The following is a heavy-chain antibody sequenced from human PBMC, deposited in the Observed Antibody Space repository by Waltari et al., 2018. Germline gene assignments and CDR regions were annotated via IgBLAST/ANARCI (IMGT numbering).Heavy chain of an antibody. J-gene: IGHJ4*02. CDR2: ISSSGST. D-gene: IGHD3-22*01. CDR1: GGSISSSSYY. V-gene: IGHV4-39*01. CDR3: ASSRITMIVVVIAFDY. Sequence: QLQLQESGPGLVKPSETLSLTCTVSGGSISSSSYYWGWIRQPPGKGLERLGSISSSGSTYYNPSLKSRVTISVDTSKNQFSLKLSSVTAADTAVYYCASSRITMIVVVIAFDYWGQGTLVTVSS.